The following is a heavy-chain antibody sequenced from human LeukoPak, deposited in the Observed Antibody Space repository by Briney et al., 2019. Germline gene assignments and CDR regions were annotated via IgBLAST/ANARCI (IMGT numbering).Heavy chain of an antibody. Sequence: PGGSLRLSCAASGFTFSSYSMNWVRQAPGKGLEWVSSISSSSSYIYYADSVKGRFTISRDNAKNSLYLQMNSLSLEDTALYYCAKGGHFSFFDVWGRGTLVTVSS. CDR3: AKGGHFSFFDV. CDR2: ISSSSSYI. CDR1: GFTFSSYS. V-gene: IGHV3-21*04. J-gene: IGHJ2*01.